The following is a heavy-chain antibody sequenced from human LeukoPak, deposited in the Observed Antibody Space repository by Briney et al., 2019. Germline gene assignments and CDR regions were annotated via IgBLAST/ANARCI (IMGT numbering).Heavy chain of an antibody. CDR1: GGSLSFYY. Sequence: SETLSLTCGVSGGSLSFYYWSWIRQSPGKGLEWIAEISQNGDSNYNMSLKSRVTISLDKSKNQVSLKLNSVTAADTAVYYCGRHGSYYSSAPHYYFDFWGQGTLVTVSS. CDR2: ISQNGDS. D-gene: IGHD3-10*01. J-gene: IGHJ4*02. V-gene: IGHV4-34*01. CDR3: GRHGSYYSSAPHYYFDF.